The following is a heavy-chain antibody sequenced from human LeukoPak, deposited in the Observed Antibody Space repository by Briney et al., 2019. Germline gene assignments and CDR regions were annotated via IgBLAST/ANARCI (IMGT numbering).Heavy chain of an antibody. CDR1: GFTFDDYA. Sequence: GGSLRLSCAASGFTFDDYAMHWVRQAPGKGLEWVSGISWNSGSIGYADSVKGRFTISRGNAKNSLYLQMNSLRAEDTALYYCAKDWEGVAIDYWGQGTLVTVSS. V-gene: IGHV3-9*01. CDR3: AKDWEGVAIDY. J-gene: IGHJ4*02. CDR2: ISWNSGSI. D-gene: IGHD5-12*01.